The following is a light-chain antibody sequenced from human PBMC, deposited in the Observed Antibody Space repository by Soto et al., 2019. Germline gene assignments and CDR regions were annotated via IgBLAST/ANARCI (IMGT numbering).Light chain of an antibody. CDR2: EVA. CDR3: SSHAGDGKFV. CDR1: SSDVGASNY. Sequence: QAVVTQPPSASGSPGQSITISCTGTSSDVGASNYVSWYRQYPGTPPQLVISEVAKRPSGVPDRFSGSKSANTASLTVSGLQAEDEADYYCSSHAGDGKFVFGTGTKLTVL. V-gene: IGLV2-8*01. J-gene: IGLJ1*01.